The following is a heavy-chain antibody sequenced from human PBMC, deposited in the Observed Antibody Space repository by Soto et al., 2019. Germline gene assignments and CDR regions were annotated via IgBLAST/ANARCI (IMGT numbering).Heavy chain of an antibody. V-gene: IGHV1-8*01. D-gene: IGHD5-12*01. J-gene: IGHJ6*03. CDR2: MNPNSGNT. CDR3: ARYLRFGGYFLILEVYYYYYYMVV. CDR1: GYTFTSYD. Sequence: GASVKVSCKDSGYTFTSYDINWVRQAAGQGIEWMGWMNPNSGNTGYAQKFQGRVTMTRNTSISTAYMEQSSLRSEDTAVYYCARYLRFGGYFLILEVYYYYYYMVVWGKGTTVTVSS.